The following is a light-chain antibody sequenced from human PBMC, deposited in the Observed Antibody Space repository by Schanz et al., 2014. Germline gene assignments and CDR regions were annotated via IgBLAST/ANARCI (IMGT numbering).Light chain of an antibody. CDR2: DAS. Sequence: EIVMTQSPATLSVSPGERATLSCRAGQSVGRSLAWLQHKPGQAPRLVIYDASNRATAFPARFSGSGSGTYFTLTISRLEPEDFAVYYCQQYGGSPPWTFGQGPKVEIK. CDR3: QQYGGSPPWT. CDR1: QSVGRS. J-gene: IGKJ1*01. V-gene: IGKV3-20*01.